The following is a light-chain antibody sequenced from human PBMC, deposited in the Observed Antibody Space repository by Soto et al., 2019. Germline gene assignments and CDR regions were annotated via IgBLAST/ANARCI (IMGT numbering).Light chain of an antibody. Sequence: QTTLTQPASVSGSPGQSITISCTGTSSDVDNYKYVSWYQQHPGKAPKLMIYEVSNRPSGVSNRFSGSKSGNTASLTISGLQAEDETDYYCFSYTSSATYVFGTGTKVAVL. CDR1: SSDVDNYKY. CDR2: EVS. CDR3: FSYTSSATYV. V-gene: IGLV2-14*01. J-gene: IGLJ1*01.